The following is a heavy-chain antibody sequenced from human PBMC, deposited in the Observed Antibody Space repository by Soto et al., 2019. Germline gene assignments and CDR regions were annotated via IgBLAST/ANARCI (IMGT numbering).Heavy chain of an antibody. Sequence: EVQLVESGGGLVQPGRSLRLSCAASGFTFDDYAMHWVRQAPGKGLEWVSGISWNSGSIGYADSVKGRFTISRDNAKNSLYLQMNSLRAEDTALYYCAKDSSINYYDFWSGYYHYWGQGTLVTVSS. CDR3: AKDSSINYYDFWSGYYHY. J-gene: IGHJ4*02. V-gene: IGHV3-9*01. D-gene: IGHD3-3*01. CDR1: GFTFDDYA. CDR2: ISWNSGSI.